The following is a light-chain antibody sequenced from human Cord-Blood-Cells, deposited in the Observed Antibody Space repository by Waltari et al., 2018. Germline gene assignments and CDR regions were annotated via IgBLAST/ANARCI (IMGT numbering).Light chain of an antibody. CDR1: QSISSY. CDR2: AAS. CDR3: QQSYSTPPIT. Sequence: DIQMTQSPSSLSASVGDRVTITCRASQSISSYLNWYQQKPGEAPKLLIYAASSLQSGVPSRFCGSVSVTDFTLTISSLQPEDFATYYCQQSYSTPPITFGQGTRLEIK. J-gene: IGKJ5*01. V-gene: IGKV1-39*01.